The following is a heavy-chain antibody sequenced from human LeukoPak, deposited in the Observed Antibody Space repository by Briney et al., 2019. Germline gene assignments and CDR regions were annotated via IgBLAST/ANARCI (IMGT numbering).Heavy chain of an antibody. Sequence: GRSLRLSCAASGFTFSTYAMHWVRQAPGKGLEWVAVIPFDGSNKDYADSVKGRFTISRDNSKNTLFLQMNSLRAEDTAVYYCAKDRRAAYYYEAFDIWGQGTMVTVSS. J-gene: IGHJ3*02. CDR2: IPFDGSNK. V-gene: IGHV3-30*04. CDR3: AKDRRAAYYYEAFDI. CDR1: GFTFSTYA. D-gene: IGHD3-10*01.